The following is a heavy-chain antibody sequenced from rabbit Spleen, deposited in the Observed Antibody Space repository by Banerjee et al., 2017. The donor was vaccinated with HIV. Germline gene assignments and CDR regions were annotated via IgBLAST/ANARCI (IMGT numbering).Heavy chain of an antibody. CDR3: ARGSAAMTMLITGYYLGL. CDR1: GFSFSTSYY. Sequence: QEQLVESGGGLVQPEGSLTLTCTASGFSFSTSYYICWVRQAPGKGLEWIGCGYPDGIGSTTYASWAKGRFTISKTSSTTVTLQMTSLTAADTATYFCARGSAAMTMLITGYYLGLWGQGTLVTVS. CDR2: GYPDGIGST. V-gene: IGHV1S45*01. D-gene: IGHD2-1*01. J-gene: IGHJ4*01.